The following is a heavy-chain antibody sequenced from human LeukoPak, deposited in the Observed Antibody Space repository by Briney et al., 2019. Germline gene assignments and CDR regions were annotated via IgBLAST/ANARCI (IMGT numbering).Heavy chain of an antibody. J-gene: IGHJ4*02. Sequence: PGGSLRLSCAASGFTFSSYAMTWVRQGPGKGLERVSAISAAGGSTYYADSVKGRFTISRDNAKNTLYLHMNSLRAEDTAVYYCARTIAGAGSYYGGTGFDYWGQGTLVTVSS. CDR3: ARTIAGAGSYYGGTGFDY. CDR1: GFTFSSYA. D-gene: IGHD6-19*01. V-gene: IGHV3-23*01. CDR2: ISAAGGST.